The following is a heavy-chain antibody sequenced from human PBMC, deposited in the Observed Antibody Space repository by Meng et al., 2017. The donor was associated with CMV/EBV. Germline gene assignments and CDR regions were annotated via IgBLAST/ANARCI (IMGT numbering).Heavy chain of an antibody. J-gene: IGHJ4*02. D-gene: IGHD3-3*01. V-gene: IGHV3-64*02. CDR1: GFTFRNYA. CDR2: ISSNGSNT. CDR3: ARDRSGDGVHFDY. Sequence: GGSLRLSCAASGFTFRNYAMHWVRQAPGKGLQYVSAISSNGSNTYYADSVKGRFTISRDNSKNTLYLQMGSLRAGDMAVYYCARDRSGDGVHFDYWGQGTLVTVSS.